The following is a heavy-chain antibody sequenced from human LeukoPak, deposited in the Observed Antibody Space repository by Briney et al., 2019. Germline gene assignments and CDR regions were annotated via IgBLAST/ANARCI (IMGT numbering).Heavy chain of an antibody. Sequence: GGSLRLSCTASVFPFSRYSMNWVRQAPGKGLEWVSSISSSSSYIYYADSVKGRFTISRDNAKNSLYLQMNSLRAEDTAVYYCARSSKNDAFDIWGQGTMVTVSS. CDR2: ISSSSSYI. J-gene: IGHJ3*02. V-gene: IGHV3-21*01. CDR3: ARSSKNDAFDI. CDR1: VFPFSRYS. D-gene: IGHD6-6*01.